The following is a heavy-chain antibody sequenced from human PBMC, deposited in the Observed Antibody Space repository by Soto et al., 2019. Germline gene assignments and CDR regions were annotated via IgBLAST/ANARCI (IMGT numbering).Heavy chain of an antibody. CDR3: ASRPFYCSGGSCLGGYFDY. D-gene: IGHD2-15*01. CDR2: IYHSGST. CDR1: GGSISSSNW. Sequence: QVQLQESGPGLVKPSGTLSLTCAVSGGSISSSNWWSWVRQPPGKGLEWIGEIYHSGSTNYNPSLKSRVTISVDKSKNQFSLKLGSVTAADTAVYYCASRPFYCSGGSCLGGYFDYCGQGTLVTVSS. J-gene: IGHJ4*02. V-gene: IGHV4-4*02.